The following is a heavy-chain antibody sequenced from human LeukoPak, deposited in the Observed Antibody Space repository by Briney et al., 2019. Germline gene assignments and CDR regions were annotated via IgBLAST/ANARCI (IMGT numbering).Heavy chain of an antibody. V-gene: IGHV1-18*01. CDR2: ISAYNDNT. CDR1: GYTFTNYG. J-gene: IGHJ3*02. CDR3: ARPGRQDAFDI. Sequence: ASVKVSCKASGYTFTNYGISWVRQAPGQGLEWMGWISAYNDNTNYAQKVQGRVTMTTDTSTSTAYMELRSLRSEDTAVYYCARPGRQDAFDIWGQGTMVTVSS.